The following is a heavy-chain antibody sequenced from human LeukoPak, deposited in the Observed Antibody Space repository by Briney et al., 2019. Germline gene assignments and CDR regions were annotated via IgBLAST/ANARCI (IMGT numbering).Heavy chain of an antibody. CDR2: IRYDGSDE. D-gene: IGHD3-10*01. Sequence: GGSLRLSCAASGFTFSSYEMNWVRQAPGKGLEWVSFIRYDGSDEYYADSVRGRFTISRDNSKNTLWLQMGSLRADDMAMYYCARVGDINYFDYWGQGTLVTVSS. V-gene: IGHV3-30*02. J-gene: IGHJ4*02. CDR3: ARVGDINYFDY. CDR1: GFTFSSYE.